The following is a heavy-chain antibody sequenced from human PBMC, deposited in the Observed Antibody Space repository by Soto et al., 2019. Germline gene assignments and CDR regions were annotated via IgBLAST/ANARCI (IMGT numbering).Heavy chain of an antibody. CDR1: GGSISNYY. Sequence: QVQLQESGPRLAKPSETLSLNCIVSGGSISNYYWSWIRQPPGKGLEWIGYIYYSGSTNYNPSLQSRVTISVDTSKNQFSLKLSSVTAADTAVYYCARAVLPATAPFDYWGQGTLVTVSS. D-gene: IGHD2-2*01. J-gene: IGHJ4*02. CDR2: IYYSGST. V-gene: IGHV4-59*01. CDR3: ARAVLPATAPFDY.